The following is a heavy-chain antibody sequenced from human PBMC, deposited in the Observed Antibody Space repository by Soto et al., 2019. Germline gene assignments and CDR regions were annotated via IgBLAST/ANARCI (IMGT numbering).Heavy chain of an antibody. CDR2: IYPGDSDT. Sequence: GESLKISCKGSGYSFTSYWIGGVRQMPGKGLEWMGIIYPGDSDTRYSPSFQGQVTISADKSISTAYLQWSSLKASDTAMYYCARNLAYCGGDCYSAEFDYWGQGTLVTVSS. V-gene: IGHV5-51*01. CDR1: GYSFTSYW. J-gene: IGHJ4*02. CDR3: ARNLAYCGGDCYSAEFDY. D-gene: IGHD2-21*02.